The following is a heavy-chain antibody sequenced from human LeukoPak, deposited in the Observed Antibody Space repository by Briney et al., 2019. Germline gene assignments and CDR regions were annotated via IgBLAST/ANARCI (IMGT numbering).Heavy chain of an antibody. V-gene: IGHV4-59*01. CDR2: IYYSGST. D-gene: IGHD3/OR15-3a*01. CDR3: ARRTGYYDGFDY. J-gene: IGHJ4*02. CDR1: GGSISSYY. Sequence: PSETLSLTCTVSGGSISSYYWSWIRQPPGKGLEWIGYIYYSGSTNYNPSLKSRVTISVATSKNQFSLKLSSVTAADTAVYYCARRTGYYDGFDYWGQGTLVTVSS.